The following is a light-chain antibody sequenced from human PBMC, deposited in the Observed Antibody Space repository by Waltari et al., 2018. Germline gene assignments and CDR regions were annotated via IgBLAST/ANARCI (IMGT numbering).Light chain of an antibody. V-gene: IGKV4-1*01. J-gene: IGKJ1*01. CDR1: QSVLYATNNKYY. CDR2: WAS. Sequence: DIVMTQSPRSLTASLGARVTLRCTSSQSVLYATNNKYYLSWYPQKPGQPHPLLIYWASTRELGVPDRFSGAGSGTDFTLTISNLQPEDAALYFCHQYYLTPWTFGQGTKLEIK. CDR3: HQYYLTPWT.